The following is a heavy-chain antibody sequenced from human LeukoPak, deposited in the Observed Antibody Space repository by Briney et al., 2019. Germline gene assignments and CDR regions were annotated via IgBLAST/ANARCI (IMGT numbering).Heavy chain of an antibody. CDR3: AKDHNYYDSSGYTELGS. CDR2: ISSNGGST. J-gene: IGHJ5*02. V-gene: IGHV3-64*04. CDR1: GFTFSSYA. D-gene: IGHD3-22*01. Sequence: GGSLRLSCSASGFTFSSYAMHWVRQAPGKGLEYVSAISSNGGSTYYADSVKGRFTISRDNSKNTLYLQMNSLRAEDTAVYYCAKDHNYYDSSGYTELGSWGQGTLVTVSS.